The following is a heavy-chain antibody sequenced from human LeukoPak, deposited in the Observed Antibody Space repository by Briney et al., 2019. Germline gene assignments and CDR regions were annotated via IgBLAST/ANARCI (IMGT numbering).Heavy chain of an antibody. D-gene: IGHD3-10*01. CDR2: IYTSGSI. CDR3: ARDRLLWFGELLSFDY. Sequence: PSQTLSLTCTVSGGSITSGSYYWSWIRQAGGKGLEWIGRIYTSGSINYNPSLKSRVTISEDTSKNQFSLKLSSVTAADTAVYYCARDRLLWFGELLSFDYWGQGTLVTVSS. J-gene: IGHJ4*02. V-gene: IGHV4-61*02. CDR1: GGSITSGSYY.